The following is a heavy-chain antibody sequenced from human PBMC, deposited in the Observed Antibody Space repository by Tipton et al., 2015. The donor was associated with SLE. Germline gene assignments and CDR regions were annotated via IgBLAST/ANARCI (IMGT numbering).Heavy chain of an antibody. Sequence: TLSLTCTVSGGSISSSHYYWGWIRQPPGKGLEWIGSIYYSGSTYYNPSLKSRVTISVDTSKNQFSLKLSSVTAADTAVYYCARQVYSSSSWFDSWGLGTLVTVSS. J-gene: IGHJ5*01. D-gene: IGHD6-6*01. CDR3: ARQVYSSSSWFDS. CDR1: GGSISSSHYY. CDR2: IYYSGST. V-gene: IGHV4-39*07.